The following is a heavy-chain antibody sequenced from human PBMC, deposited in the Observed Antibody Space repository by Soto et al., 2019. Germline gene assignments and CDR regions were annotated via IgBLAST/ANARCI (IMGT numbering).Heavy chain of an antibody. CDR2: ISAYNGNT. J-gene: IGHJ5*02. CDR1: GYTFTSYG. D-gene: IGHD2-15*01. V-gene: IGHV1-18*01. Sequence: ASVKVSCKASGYTFTSYGISWVRQAPGQGLEWMGWISAYNGNTNYAQKPQGRVTMTTDTSTSTAYMELRSLRSDDTAVYYCARVFPYCSGGSCSEYNWFDPWGQGTLVTVSS. CDR3: ARVFPYCSGGSCSEYNWFDP.